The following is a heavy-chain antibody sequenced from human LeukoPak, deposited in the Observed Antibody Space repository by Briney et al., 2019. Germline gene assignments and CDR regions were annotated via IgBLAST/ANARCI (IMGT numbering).Heavy chain of an antibody. CDR3: AIAARRYYFDY. V-gene: IGHV4-39*01. J-gene: IGHJ4*02. D-gene: IGHD6-6*01. Sequence: KTSETLSLTCTVSGGSISSSSCYWGWIRQPPGKGLEWIGSIYYSGSTYYNPSLKSRVTISVDTSKNQFSLKLSSVTAADTAVYYCAIAARRYYFDYWGQGTLVTVSS. CDR1: GGSISSSSCY. CDR2: IYYSGST.